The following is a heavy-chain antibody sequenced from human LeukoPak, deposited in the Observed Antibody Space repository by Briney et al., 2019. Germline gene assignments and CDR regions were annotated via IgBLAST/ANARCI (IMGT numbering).Heavy chain of an antibody. CDR1: GFTVSSNY. Sequence: GGSLRLSCAASGFTVSSNYMSWVRQSPGKGLEWVSVIYSGGSTYYADSVKGRFNISRDNSKNTLYLQMNSLRADDTAVYYCARAIAAAGIGWFDPWGQGTLVTVSS. V-gene: IGHV3-53*01. J-gene: IGHJ5*02. CDR3: ARAIAAAGIGWFDP. D-gene: IGHD6-13*01. CDR2: IYSGGST.